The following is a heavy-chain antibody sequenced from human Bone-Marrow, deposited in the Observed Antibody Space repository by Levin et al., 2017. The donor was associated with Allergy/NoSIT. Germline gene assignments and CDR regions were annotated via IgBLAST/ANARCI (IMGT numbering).Heavy chain of an antibody. V-gene: IGHV3-23*01. CDR3: ARDHDSTGWYHWYFDL. Sequence: GGSLRLSCAASGFTFINYAMNWVRQAPGKGLEWVSGMSGGGGSSFYEDSVKGRFTISRDDSKDTLFLQMNSLRAEDTALYYCARDHDSTGWYHWYFDLWGRGTLVTVSS. D-gene: IGHD6-19*01. CDR2: MSGGGGSS. J-gene: IGHJ2*01. CDR1: GFTFINYA.